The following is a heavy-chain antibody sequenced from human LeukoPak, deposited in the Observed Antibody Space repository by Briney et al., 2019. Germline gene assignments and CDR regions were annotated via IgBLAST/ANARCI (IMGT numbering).Heavy chain of an antibody. Sequence: SETLSLTCTVSGGSISSGGHFWSWIRQHPGKGLEWIGYIYYSGSTYYNPSLKSRVNISVDTSKNQFSLRLNSVTAADTAVYYCTRDGPRSSGYPDTWGQGTRVTVSS. V-gene: IGHV4-31*03. J-gene: IGHJ5*02. CDR3: TRDGPRSSGYPDT. D-gene: IGHD3-22*01. CDR2: IYYSGST. CDR1: GGSISSGGHF.